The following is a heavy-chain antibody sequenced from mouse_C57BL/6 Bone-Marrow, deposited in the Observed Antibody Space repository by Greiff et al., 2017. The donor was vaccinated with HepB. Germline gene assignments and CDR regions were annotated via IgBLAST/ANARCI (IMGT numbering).Heavy chain of an antibody. CDR2: INPNYGTT. CDR1: GYSFTDYN. Sequence: EVQLQQSGPELVKPGASVKISCKASGYSFTDYNMSWVKQSNGKSLEWIGVINPNYGTTSYNQKFKGKATSTVDQSSSTAYMQLNSLTSEDSAVYYCARKNYYGSSYWYFDVWGTGTTVTVSS. CDR3: ARKNYYGSSYWYFDV. D-gene: IGHD1-1*01. V-gene: IGHV1-39*01. J-gene: IGHJ1*03.